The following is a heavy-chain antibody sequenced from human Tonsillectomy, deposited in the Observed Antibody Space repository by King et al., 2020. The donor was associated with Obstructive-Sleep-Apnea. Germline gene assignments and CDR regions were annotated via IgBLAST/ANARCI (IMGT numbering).Heavy chain of an antibody. V-gene: IGHV3-30*18. CDR3: AKDTSYYDSSGYFGALDI. CDR1: GFTFNNDG. CDR2: ISCDGSNK. D-gene: IGHD3-22*01. J-gene: IGHJ3*02. Sequence: VQLVESGVGVVQPGRSLRLACAASGFTFNNDGIHGVRQAPGKGLEWVAVISCDGSNKQYGDSAKGRFTVSRDNSKNTLYLQMNSLRAGDTAVYYCAKDTSYYDSSGYFGALDIWGQGTMVTVSS.